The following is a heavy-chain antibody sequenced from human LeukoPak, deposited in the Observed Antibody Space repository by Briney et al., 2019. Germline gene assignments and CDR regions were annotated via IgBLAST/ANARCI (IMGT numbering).Heavy chain of an antibody. Sequence: PGGSLRLSCAASGFTFSSYSMNWVRQAPGKGLEWVSSISSSSSYIYYADSVKGRFTISRDNAKNSLYLQMNSLRAEDTAVYYCARDHYDILTGSPIYYYMDVWGRGTTVTVSS. CDR1: GFTFSSYS. CDR2: ISSSSSYI. V-gene: IGHV3-21*01. J-gene: IGHJ6*03. CDR3: ARDHYDILTGSPIYYYMDV. D-gene: IGHD3-9*01.